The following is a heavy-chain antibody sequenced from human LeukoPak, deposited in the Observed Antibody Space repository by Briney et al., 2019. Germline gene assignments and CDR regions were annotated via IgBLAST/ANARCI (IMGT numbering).Heavy chain of an antibody. CDR3: AREKVPSAIGGFDY. J-gene: IGHJ4*02. D-gene: IGHD2-2*01. CDR1: GFTFSSYS. Sequence: PGGSLRLSCAASGFTFSSYSMNWVRQAPGKGLDWVSSISTTSSYIYYADSLKGRFTISRDNAKNSLYLQMNSLRAEDTAVYYCAREKVPSAIGGFDYWGQGTLVTVSS. V-gene: IGHV3-21*01. CDR2: ISTTSSYI.